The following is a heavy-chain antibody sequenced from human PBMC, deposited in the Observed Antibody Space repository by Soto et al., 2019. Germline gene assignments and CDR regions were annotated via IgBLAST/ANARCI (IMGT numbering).Heavy chain of an antibody. J-gene: IGHJ5*02. V-gene: IGHV1-8*02. D-gene: IGHD6-19*01. Sequence: GASVKVSCKASGYTFTSYYIHWVRQAPGQGLEWMGWVNPNSGNTGYAQKFQGRVTMTRNTSISTAYMELSSLRSEDTAVYYCAREGIAVNWFDPWGQGTLVTVSS. CDR3: AREGIAVNWFDP. CDR2: VNPNSGNT. CDR1: GYTFTSYY.